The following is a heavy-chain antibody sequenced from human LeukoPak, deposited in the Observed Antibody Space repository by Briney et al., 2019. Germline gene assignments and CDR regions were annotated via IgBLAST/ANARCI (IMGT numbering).Heavy chain of an antibody. V-gene: IGHV1-2*02. CDR3: ARDSAVYDSSGYFVHAFDI. CDR2: INPNSGGT. CDR1: GYTFTGYY. Sequence: ASVKVSCKASGYTFTGYYMHWVRQAPGLGLEWMGWINPNSGGTKCAQNFQGRVTMTWDTSISTAYMELSRLRSDDTAVYYCARDSAVYDSSGYFVHAFDIWGQGTMVTVSS. J-gene: IGHJ3*02. D-gene: IGHD3-22*01.